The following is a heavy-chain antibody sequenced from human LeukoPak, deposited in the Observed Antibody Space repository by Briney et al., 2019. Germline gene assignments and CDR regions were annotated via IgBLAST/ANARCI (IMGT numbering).Heavy chain of an antibody. CDR3: ARVPYSSGWHGGSYYYYGMDV. J-gene: IGHJ6*02. V-gene: IGHV1-69*13. CDR1: GGTFSSYA. Sequence: SVKVSCKASGGTFSSYAISWVRQAPGQGLEWMGGIIPIFGTANYAQKFQGRVTITADESTSTAYMELSSLRSEDTAVYYCARVPYSSGWHGGSYYYYGMDVWGQGTTVTVSS. CDR2: IIPIFGTA. D-gene: IGHD6-19*01.